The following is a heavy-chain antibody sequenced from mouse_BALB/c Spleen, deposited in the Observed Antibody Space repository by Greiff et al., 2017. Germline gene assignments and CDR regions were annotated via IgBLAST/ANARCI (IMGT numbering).Heavy chain of an antibody. D-gene: IGHD2-10*01. Sequence: EVQLVESGGGLVQPGGSMKLSCVASGFTFSNYWMNWVRQSPEKGLEWVAEIRLKSNNYATHYAESVKGRFTISRDDSKSSVYLQMNNLRAEDTGIYYCTTPYYGNLFAYWGQGTLVTVSA. CDR1: GFTFSNYW. CDR3: TTPYYGNLFAY. V-gene: IGHV6-6*02. CDR2: IRLKSNNYAT. J-gene: IGHJ3*01.